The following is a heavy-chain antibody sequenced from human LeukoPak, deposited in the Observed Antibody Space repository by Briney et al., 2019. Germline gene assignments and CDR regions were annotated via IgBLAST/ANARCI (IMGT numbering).Heavy chain of an antibody. CDR3: AKWGDYDILTGYYDSDY. CDR1: GFTFSTYV. CDR2: ISSNGDNT. Sequence: GGSLRLSCSVSGFTFSTYVMHWVRQAPGKGLEYVSAISSNGDNTYYADSVKGRFTISRDNSKNTLYLQLNRLRAEDTAVYYCAKWGDYDILTGYYDSDYWGQGTLVTVSS. V-gene: IGHV3-64*04. J-gene: IGHJ4*02. D-gene: IGHD3-9*01.